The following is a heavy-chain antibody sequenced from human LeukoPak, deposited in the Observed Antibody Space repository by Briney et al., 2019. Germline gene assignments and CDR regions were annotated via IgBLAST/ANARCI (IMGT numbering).Heavy chain of an antibody. Sequence: GGSLRLSCAASGFTFSSDYMSWVRQAPGKGLEWVSVIYSGGSTYYADSVKGRFTISRDNSKNTLYLQMNSLRAEDTAVYYCARSTGYCSSTSCFYYYYYMDVWGKGTTVTVSS. V-gene: IGHV3-53*01. CDR2: IYSGGST. D-gene: IGHD2-2*01. J-gene: IGHJ6*03. CDR3: ARSTGYCSSTSCFYYYYYMDV. CDR1: GFTFSSDY.